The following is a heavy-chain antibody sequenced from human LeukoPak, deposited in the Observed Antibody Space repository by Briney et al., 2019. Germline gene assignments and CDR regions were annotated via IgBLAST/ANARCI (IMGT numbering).Heavy chain of an antibody. Sequence: ASVKVSCKASGYTFTSYGISWVRQAPGQGLEWRGWISAYNGNTNYAQKLQGRVTMTTDTSTGTAYMGLRSLRSDDTAVYYCASTYCSGGSCYSGMDVWGQGTTVTVSS. D-gene: IGHD2-15*01. V-gene: IGHV1-18*01. CDR3: ASTYCSGGSCYSGMDV. CDR1: GYTFTSYG. J-gene: IGHJ6*02. CDR2: ISAYNGNT.